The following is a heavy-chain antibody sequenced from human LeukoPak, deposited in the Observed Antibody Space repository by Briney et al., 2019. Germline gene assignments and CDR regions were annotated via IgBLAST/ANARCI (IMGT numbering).Heavy chain of an antibody. J-gene: IGHJ4*02. Sequence: GGSLRLSCAASGFTFSSYSMNWVRQAPGKGLEWVANIKQDGSEKYYVDSVKGRFTISRDNAKNSLYLQMNSLRAEDTAVYYCARDKRVGATLLDYWGQGTLVTVSS. CDR1: GFTFSSYS. D-gene: IGHD1-26*01. CDR2: IKQDGSEK. V-gene: IGHV3-7*01. CDR3: ARDKRVGATLLDY.